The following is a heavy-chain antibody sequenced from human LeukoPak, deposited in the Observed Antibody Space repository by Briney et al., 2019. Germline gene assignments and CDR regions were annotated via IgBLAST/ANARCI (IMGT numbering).Heavy chain of an antibody. CDR3: AREDGYDIREPRGWFDP. CDR2: ISSSSSTI. V-gene: IGHV3-48*04. CDR1: GFTFSSYS. D-gene: IGHD3-9*01. Sequence: GGSLRLSCAASGFTFSSYSMNWVRQAPGKGLEWVSYISSSSSTIYYADSVKGRFTISRDNAKNSLYLQMNSLRAEDTAVYYCAREDGYDIREPRGWFDPWGQGTLVTVSS. J-gene: IGHJ5*02.